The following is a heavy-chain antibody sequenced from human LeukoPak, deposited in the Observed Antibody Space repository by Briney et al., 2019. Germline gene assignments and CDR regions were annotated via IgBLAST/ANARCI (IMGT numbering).Heavy chain of an antibody. CDR2: INWNGGST. J-gene: IGHJ4*02. CDR3: ARALYSSGSH. D-gene: IGHD6-19*01. Sequence: GRSLRLSCAASGFTFSSYGMHWVRQAPGKGLEWVSGINWNGGSTGYGDSVKGRFTISRDNAKNSLYLQMNSLRAEDTALYYCARALYSSGSHWGQGTLVTVSS. CDR1: GFTFSSYG. V-gene: IGHV3-20*04.